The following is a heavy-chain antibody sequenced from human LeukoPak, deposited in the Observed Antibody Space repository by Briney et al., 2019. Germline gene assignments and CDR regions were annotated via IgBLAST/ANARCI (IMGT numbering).Heavy chain of an antibody. Sequence: GRSLRLSCTGSGFTFGDSGINWVRQAPGKGLEWVGFIRSRNYGGKIEYAASVRGRFTISRDDSESIAYLQMNNPKSEDSAVYYCSRAPNYDFWLDCWGQGTLITVSS. D-gene: IGHD3-3*01. CDR3: SRAPNYDFWLDC. CDR2: IRSRNYGGKI. CDR1: GFTFGDSG. J-gene: IGHJ4*02. V-gene: IGHV3-49*04.